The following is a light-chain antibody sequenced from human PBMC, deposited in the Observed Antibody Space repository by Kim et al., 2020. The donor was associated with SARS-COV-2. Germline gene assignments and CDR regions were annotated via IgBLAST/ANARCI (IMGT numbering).Light chain of an antibody. Sequence: SSELTQDPAVSVALGQTVRITCQGDSLRSYYASWYQQKPGQAPVLVIYGKNNRPSGIPDRFSGSSSGNTASLNITGAQAEDEADYYCNSRDSSGKHVVFG. J-gene: IGLJ2*01. CDR3: NSRDSSGKHVV. CDR1: SLRSYY. CDR2: GKN. V-gene: IGLV3-19*01.